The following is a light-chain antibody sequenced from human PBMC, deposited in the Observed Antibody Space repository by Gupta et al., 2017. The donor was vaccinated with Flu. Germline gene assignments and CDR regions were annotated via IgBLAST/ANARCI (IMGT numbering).Light chain of an antibody. Sequence: QSPLPPPPSASGSPRQPITISCTGTSSDVGVYNYVSWYHHHPGKAPKLMIYEVSNRPPGVSNRFSGSKSVNTASLTISGRQAEDEADYYCSSYTSSSTVVFGRGTKLTVL. CDR1: SSDVGVYNY. J-gene: IGLJ2*01. CDR2: EVS. CDR3: SSYTSSSTVV. V-gene: IGLV2-14*01.